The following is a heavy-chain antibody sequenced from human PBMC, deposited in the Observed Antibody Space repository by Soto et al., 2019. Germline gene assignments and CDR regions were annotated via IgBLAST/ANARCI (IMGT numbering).Heavy chain of an antibody. V-gene: IGHV1-58*01. CDR3: AADIAVAGRWYFDL. CDR1: GLTFTSSA. D-gene: IGHD6-19*01. J-gene: IGHJ2*01. CDR2: IVVGSGNT. Sequence: QMQLVQSGPEVKKPGTSVKVSCKASGLTFTSSAVQWVRQARGQRLEWIGWIVVGSGNTNYAQKFQERVTITRDMSTSTAYMELSSLRSEDTDVYYCAADIAVAGRWYFDLWGRGTLVTVSS.